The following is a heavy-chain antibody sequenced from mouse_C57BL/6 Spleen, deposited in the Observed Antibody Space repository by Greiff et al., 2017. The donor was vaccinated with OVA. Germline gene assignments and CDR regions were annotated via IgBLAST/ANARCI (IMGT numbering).Heavy chain of an antibody. Sequence: QVQLQQPGAELVKPGASVKLSCKASGYTFTSYWMQWVKQRPGQGLEWIGEIDPSDSYTNYNPKFKGKATLTVDTSSRTAYMHLSSLTSEDSAVYYCTRGGSTMIKDWFADWGQGTLVTVSA. D-gene: IGHD2-4*01. J-gene: IGHJ3*01. CDR1: GYTFTSYW. CDR3: TRGGSTMIKDWFAD. V-gene: IGHV1-50*01. CDR2: IDPSDSYT.